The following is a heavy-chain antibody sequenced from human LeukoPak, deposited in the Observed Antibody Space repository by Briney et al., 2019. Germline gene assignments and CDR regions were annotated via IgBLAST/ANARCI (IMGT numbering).Heavy chain of an antibody. CDR3: AAGATGGFDY. Sequence: SETLSLTCTVSGYSISSGYYWGWIRQPPGKGLEWIGSIYHSGSTYYNPSLKSRVTISVDTSKNQFSLKLSSVTAADTAVYYCAAGATGGFDYWGQGTLVTVSS. J-gene: IGHJ4*02. CDR1: GYSISSGYY. V-gene: IGHV4-38-2*02. CDR2: IYHSGST. D-gene: IGHD1-26*01.